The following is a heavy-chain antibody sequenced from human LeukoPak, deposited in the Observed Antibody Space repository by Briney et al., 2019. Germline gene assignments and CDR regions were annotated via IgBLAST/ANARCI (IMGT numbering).Heavy chain of an antibody. CDR1: GFTFSSYS. CDR2: ISSSSNTI. J-gene: IGHJ4*02. Sequence: QPGRSLRLSCAASGFTFSSYSMNWVRQAPGKGLEWVSYISSSSNTIYYADSVKGRFTISRDNGKKSLYLQMNSLRVEDTAVYYCSTVDYWGQGTLVTVSS. CDR3: STVDY. V-gene: IGHV3-48*01.